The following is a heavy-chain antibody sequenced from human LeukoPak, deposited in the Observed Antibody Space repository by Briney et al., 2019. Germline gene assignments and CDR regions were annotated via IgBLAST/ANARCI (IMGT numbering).Heavy chain of an antibody. V-gene: IGHV1-18*01. CDR3: ARAGGTLVGATGLYISVNWFDP. Sequence: ASVKVSCKASGYTFTSYGISWVRQAPGQGLEWMGWISAYNGNTNYAQKLQGRVTMTTDTSTSTAYMELRSLRSDDTAVYYCARAGGTLVGATGLYISVNWFDPWGQGTLVTVSS. D-gene: IGHD1-26*01. J-gene: IGHJ5*02. CDR1: GYTFTSYG. CDR2: ISAYNGNT.